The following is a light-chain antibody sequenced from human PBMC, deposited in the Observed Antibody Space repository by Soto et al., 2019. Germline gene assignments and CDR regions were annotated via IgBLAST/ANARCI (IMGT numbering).Light chain of an antibody. CDR1: SSNIGAGYD. V-gene: IGLV1-40*01. Sequence: QSVLTQPPSVPGVPGQRVTISCTGSSSNIGAGYDVHWYQQLPGTAPKLLIYGNSNRPSGVPDRFSGSKSGTSASLAITGLQAEDEADYYCQSYDSSLSVVFGGGTKLTVL. CDR2: GNS. J-gene: IGLJ2*01. CDR3: QSYDSSLSVV.